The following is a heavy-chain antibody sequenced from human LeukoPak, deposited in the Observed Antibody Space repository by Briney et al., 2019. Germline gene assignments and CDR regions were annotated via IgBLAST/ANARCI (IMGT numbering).Heavy chain of an antibody. D-gene: IGHD3-10*01. V-gene: IGHV1-69*13. CDR3: ATRMPGSQSDN. J-gene: IGHJ4*02. CDR2: IIPIFATP. Sequence: SVKVSCKASGGTFSNYAISRVRQAPGHGLEWMGGIIPIFATPSYAQKFQGRVTITADESTTTAYMELSSLRSEDTAVYFCATRMPGSQSDNWGQGTLVTVSS. CDR1: GGTFSNYA.